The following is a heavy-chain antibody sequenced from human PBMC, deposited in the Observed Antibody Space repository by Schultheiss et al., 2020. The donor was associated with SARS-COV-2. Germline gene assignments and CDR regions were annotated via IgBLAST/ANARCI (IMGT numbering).Heavy chain of an antibody. V-gene: IGHV4-59*08. CDR2: IYYSGST. J-gene: IGHJ4*02. D-gene: IGHD5-12*01. CDR1: GGSISSYY. Sequence: GSLRLSCAASGGSISSYYWSWIRQPPGKGLEWIGYIYYSGSTNYNPSLKSRVTISVDTSKNQFSLKLSSVTAADTAVYYCARASVATLFDYWGQGTLVTVSS. CDR3: ARASVATLFDY.